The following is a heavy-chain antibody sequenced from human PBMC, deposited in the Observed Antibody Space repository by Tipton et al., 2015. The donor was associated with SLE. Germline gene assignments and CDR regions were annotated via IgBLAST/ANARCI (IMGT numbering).Heavy chain of an antibody. CDR2: IIPIFGTT. J-gene: IGHJ6*02. V-gene: IGHV1-69*05. D-gene: IGHD2-21*01. Sequence: QSGAEVKKPGSSVKVSCKASGGTFSSYAISWVRQAPGQGLEWMGGIIPIFGTTNYAQKFQGRVTILTDASTSTAYMELSSLRSEDTAVYYCARDSSSSYSPFYYYGMDVWGQGTTVTVSS. CDR1: GGTFSSYA. CDR3: ARDSSSSYSPFYYYGMDV.